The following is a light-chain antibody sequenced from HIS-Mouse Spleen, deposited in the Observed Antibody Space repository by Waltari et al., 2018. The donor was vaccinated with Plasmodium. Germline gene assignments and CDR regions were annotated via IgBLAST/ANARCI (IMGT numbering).Light chain of an antibody. CDR3: QSADSSGTYWV. CDR1: ALPKQY. CDR2: KDS. J-gene: IGLJ3*02. Sequence: SYELTQPPPVSVSPGQTARITCSGDALPKQYAYWYQQKPGQAPVLVIYKDSERPSGIPERFSGSSSGTTVTLTISGVQAEDEADYYCQSADSSGTYWVF. V-gene: IGLV3-25*03.